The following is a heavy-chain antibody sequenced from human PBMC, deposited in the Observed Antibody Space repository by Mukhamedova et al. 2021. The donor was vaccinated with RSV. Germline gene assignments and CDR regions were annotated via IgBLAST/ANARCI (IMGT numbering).Heavy chain of an antibody. CDR2: IYPGDSDT. V-gene: IGHV5-51*01. J-gene: IGHJ2*01. D-gene: IGHD1-1*01. Sequence: IGWVRQMRGKGLEWMGIIYPGDSDTRYSPSLQGQVTTSSDKSISTAYLQWSSLKASDNALYYCARLTAHNLDERDCYFDHWGRGT. CDR3: ARLTAHNLDERDCYFDH.